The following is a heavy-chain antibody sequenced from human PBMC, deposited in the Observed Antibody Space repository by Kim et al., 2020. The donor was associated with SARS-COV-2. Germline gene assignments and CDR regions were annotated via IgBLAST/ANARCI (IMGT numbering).Heavy chain of an antibody. CDR3: ARDYDDSSGYYYGYYYYYGMDV. V-gene: IGHV3-33*01. Sequence: GGSLRLSCAASGFTFSSYGMHWVRQAPGKGLEWVAVIWYDGSNKYYADSVKGRFTISRDNSKNTLYLQMNSLRAEDTAVYYCARDYDDSSGYYYGYYYYYGMDVWGQGTTVTVSS. CDR2: IWYDGSNK. J-gene: IGHJ6*02. CDR1: GFTFSSYG. D-gene: IGHD3-22*01.